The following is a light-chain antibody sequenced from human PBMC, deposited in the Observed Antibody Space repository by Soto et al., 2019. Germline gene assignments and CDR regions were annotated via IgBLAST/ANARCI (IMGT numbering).Light chain of an antibody. CDR1: QTVLYNSNNKNY. V-gene: IGKV4-1*01. CDR2: WAS. J-gene: IGKJ5*01. Sequence: DIVLTQSPDSLAVSLGERATINCKSSQTVLYNSNNKNYLAWYQQKAGQPPRLLIRWASTRESGVPDRFSGSGAGTDFTLTISSLQAEDVAVYYCQQYQSSPRSITFGQGTRLEIK. CDR3: QQYQSSPRSIT.